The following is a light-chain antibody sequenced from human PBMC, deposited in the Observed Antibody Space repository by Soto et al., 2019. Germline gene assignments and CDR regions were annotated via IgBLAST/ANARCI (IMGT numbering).Light chain of an antibody. J-gene: IGLJ3*02. CDR1: SSNIGAGYT. V-gene: IGLV1-40*01. Sequence: QSVLTQPPSVSGAPGQRVTISCTGSSSNIGAGYTVHWYQQLPGTAPKLLIYGYNNRPSGVPDRFSGSKSGTSASLAITGLQAEDEADYYCQSFDSSLSVVFGGGTKLTVL. CDR2: GYN. CDR3: QSFDSSLSVV.